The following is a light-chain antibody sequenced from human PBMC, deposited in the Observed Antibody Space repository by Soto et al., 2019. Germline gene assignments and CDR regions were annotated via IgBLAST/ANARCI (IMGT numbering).Light chain of an antibody. Sequence: ALTQPPSASGSPGQSVTISCTGTSSDVGGYNYVSWYQQHPGKAPKLMIYEVSKRPSGVPDRFSGSKSGNTASLTVSGLQAEDEADYYCSSYAGSNIGVFGGGTKLTVL. J-gene: IGLJ2*01. CDR2: EVS. V-gene: IGLV2-8*01. CDR3: SSYAGSNIGV. CDR1: SSDVGGYNY.